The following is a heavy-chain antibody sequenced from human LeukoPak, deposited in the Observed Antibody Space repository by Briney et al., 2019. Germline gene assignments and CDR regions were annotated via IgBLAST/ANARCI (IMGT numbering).Heavy chain of an antibody. CDR2: VSSSGGNT. CDR1: GFTFSSYA. V-gene: IGHV3-23*01. CDR3: AKEDWLGFDY. J-gene: IGHJ4*02. D-gene: IGHD3/OR15-3a*01. Sequence: GGSLRLSCAASGFTFSSYAMSWVRQAPGKGLEWVSVVSSSGGNTYNADSVKGRFTISRDNSKNTLYLQMNSLRTEDTAVYYCAKEDWLGFDYWGQGTLVTVSS.